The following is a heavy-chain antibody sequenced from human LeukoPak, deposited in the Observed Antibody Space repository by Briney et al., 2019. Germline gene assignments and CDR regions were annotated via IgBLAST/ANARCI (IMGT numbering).Heavy chain of an antibody. D-gene: IGHD2-2*01. CDR1: GFTFSSYA. Sequence: GGSLRLSCAASGFTFSSYAMSWVRHAPGKGLEWVSAISGSGGSTYYADSVKGRFTISRDNSKNTLYLQMNSLRAEDTAVYYCAKNPGIYCSSTSCYVDYWGQGTLVTVSS. CDR2: ISGSGGST. CDR3: AKNPGIYCSSTSCYVDY. V-gene: IGHV3-23*01. J-gene: IGHJ4*02.